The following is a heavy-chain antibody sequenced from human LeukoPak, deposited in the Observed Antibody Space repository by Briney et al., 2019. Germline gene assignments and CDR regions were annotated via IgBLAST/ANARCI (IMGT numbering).Heavy chain of an antibody. D-gene: IGHD7-27*01. CDR3: ARWGSWQDYYMDV. J-gene: IGHJ6*03. Sequence: GASVKVSCKASGYTFTSYYMHWVRQAPGQGLEWMGIINPSGGSTSYAQKFQGRVTMTRDMSTSTVYMELSSLRSDDTAVYYCARWGSWQDYYMDVWGKGTTVTVSS. CDR1: GYTFTSYY. V-gene: IGHV1-46*01. CDR2: INPSGGST.